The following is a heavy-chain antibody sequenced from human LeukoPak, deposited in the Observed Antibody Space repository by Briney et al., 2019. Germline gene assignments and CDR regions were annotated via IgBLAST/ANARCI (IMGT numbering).Heavy chain of an antibody. CDR1: GGSISSYY. CDR3: ARVSWFPGTSYYYMDV. D-gene: IGHD1-1*01. Sequence: SETLSLTCTVSGGSISSYYWSWIRQPAGKGLEWIGRIYTSGSTNYNPSLKSRVTISVDTSKNQFSLKLNSVTAADTAVYYCARVSWFPGTSYYYMDVWGKGTPVTVSS. J-gene: IGHJ6*03. CDR2: IYTSGST. V-gene: IGHV4-4*07.